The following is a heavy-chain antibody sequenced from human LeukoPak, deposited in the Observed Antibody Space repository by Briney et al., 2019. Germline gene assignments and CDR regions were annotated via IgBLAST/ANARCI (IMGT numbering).Heavy chain of an antibody. CDR2: IYPGDSDT. CDR3: TRSEVATPRKFAY. CDR1: GYTFTTYC. V-gene: IGHV5-51*01. J-gene: IGHJ4*02. D-gene: IGHD5-12*01. Sequence: GESLKISCKGSGYTFTTYCIGWGRQMPGKGLEWMGIIYPGDSDTRYSPSFQGQVTISADKSITTAYLQWSSLKASDTAIYYCTRSEVATPRKFAYWGQGTLVTVSS.